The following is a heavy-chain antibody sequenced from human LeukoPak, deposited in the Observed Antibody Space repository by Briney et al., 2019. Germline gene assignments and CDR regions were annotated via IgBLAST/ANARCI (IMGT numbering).Heavy chain of an antibody. CDR3: ARAGRLRYFGFDY. CDR1: GGSFSGYY. CDR2: IYYSGST. Sequence: SETLSLTCAVYGGSFSGYYWSWIRQPPGKGLEWIGYIYYSGSTNYNPSLKSRVTISVDTSKNQFSLKLSSVTAADTAVYYCARAGRLRYFGFDYWGQGTLVTVSS. V-gene: IGHV4-59*01. D-gene: IGHD3-9*01. J-gene: IGHJ4*02.